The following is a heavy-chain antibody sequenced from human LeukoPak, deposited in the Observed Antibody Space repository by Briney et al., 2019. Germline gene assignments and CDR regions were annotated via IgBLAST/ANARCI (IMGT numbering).Heavy chain of an antibody. Sequence: SGPTLVKPTQTLTLTFTFSGFSLSTSGVGVGWIRQPPGKALEWLALIYRDDDKRYSPSLKSRLTITKDTSKNQVVLTMTNMDPVDTATYYCAHSLLGDYSFDYWGQGTLVTVSS. V-gene: IGHV2-5*02. J-gene: IGHJ4*02. CDR1: GFSLSTSGVG. CDR3: AHSLLGDYSFDY. CDR2: IYRDDDK. D-gene: IGHD2-21*02.